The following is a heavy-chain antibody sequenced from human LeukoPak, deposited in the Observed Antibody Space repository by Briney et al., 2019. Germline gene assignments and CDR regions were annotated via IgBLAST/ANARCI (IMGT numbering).Heavy chain of an antibody. CDR3: ARDHPGSGFSRFYFDY. CDR1: GYTSTDYY. D-gene: IGHD5-12*01. J-gene: IGHJ4*02. Sequence: ASVKVSCKASGYTSTDYYLHWVRQAPGQGLEWLGWINPNSGGTNYAQKFQGRVTMTWDTSIGTGYMELSRLISDDTAVYYCARDHPGSGFSRFYFDYWGQGTLVTVSS. CDR2: INPNSGGT. V-gene: IGHV1-2*02.